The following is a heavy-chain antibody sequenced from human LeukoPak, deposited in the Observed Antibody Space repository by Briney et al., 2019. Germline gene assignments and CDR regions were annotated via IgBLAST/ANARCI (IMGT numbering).Heavy chain of an antibody. Sequence: SLRLSCALSLVTSDAYAMPWVRPGPRQGRGWGSVLNWNSGSIVYADSVKGRFTVSRDNAKSSLYLQMNNLRTEDTAVYYCAKDSVAGVAGIFDYWGQGTLVTVSS. CDR3: AKDSVAGVAGIFDY. V-gene: IGHV3-9*02. D-gene: IGHD6-19*01. CDR2: LNWNSGSI. CDR1: LVTSDAYA. J-gene: IGHJ4*02.